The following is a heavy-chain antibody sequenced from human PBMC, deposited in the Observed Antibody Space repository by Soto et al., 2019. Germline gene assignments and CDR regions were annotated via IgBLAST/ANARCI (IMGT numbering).Heavy chain of an antibody. Sequence: SGPTLVNPTQTLTLTCSFSGFSLRTTGVAVGWIRQPPGKALEWLALIYWDDDKHYSSSLKSRLTITKDTSKNQVVLTMAYMDPVDTGTYYCAHNRYSTSRRTFDIWGPGTMVTV. CDR1: GFSLRTTGVA. CDR2: IYWDDDK. J-gene: IGHJ3*02. V-gene: IGHV2-5*02. CDR3: AHNRYSTSRRTFDI. D-gene: IGHD5-18*01.